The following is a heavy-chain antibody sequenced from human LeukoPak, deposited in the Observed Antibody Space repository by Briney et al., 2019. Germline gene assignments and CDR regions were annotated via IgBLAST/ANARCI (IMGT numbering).Heavy chain of an antibody. CDR3: AKDFKVGYSPPIFDY. Sequence: GGSLRLSCAASGFTFSSYSMNWVRQAPGKGLEWVSSISSSSSYIYYADSVKGRFTISRDNAKNSLYLQMSSLRTEDTALYYCAKDFKVGYSPPIFDYWGQGTLVTVSS. CDR1: GFTFSSYS. D-gene: IGHD4-11*01. J-gene: IGHJ4*02. CDR2: ISSSSSYI. V-gene: IGHV3-21*04.